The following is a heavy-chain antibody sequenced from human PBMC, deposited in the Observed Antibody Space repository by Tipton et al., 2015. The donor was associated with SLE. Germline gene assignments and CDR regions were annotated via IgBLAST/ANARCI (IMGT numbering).Heavy chain of an antibody. V-gene: IGHV4-34*01. J-gene: IGHJ5*02. CDR2: INHSGST. D-gene: IGHD2-15*01. Sequence: TLSLTCAVYGGSFSGYYWSWIRPPPGKGRDWIGEINHSGSTNSNPSLKSQVPISVDTSKNQFSLKLSSVTAADTAVYYCARGVVVAAGWFDPWGQGTLVTVSS. CDR1: GGSFSGYY. CDR3: ARGVVVAAGWFDP.